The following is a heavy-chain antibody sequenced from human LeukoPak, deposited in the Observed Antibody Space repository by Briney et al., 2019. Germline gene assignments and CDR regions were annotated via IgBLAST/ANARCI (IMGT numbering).Heavy chain of an antibody. V-gene: IGHV3-23*01. CDR3: AREGLVGNYYLGAGY. CDR1: GFTFRSYA. J-gene: IGHJ4*02. CDR2: ISGSGGYT. Sequence: GGSLRLSCAASGFTFRSYAMSWVRQAPGKGLEWVSAISGSGGYTYYADYVKGRFTISRDNSKNTLYLQMNSLRAEDTAVYYCAREGLVGNYYLGAGYWGQGTLVTVSS. D-gene: IGHD1-26*01.